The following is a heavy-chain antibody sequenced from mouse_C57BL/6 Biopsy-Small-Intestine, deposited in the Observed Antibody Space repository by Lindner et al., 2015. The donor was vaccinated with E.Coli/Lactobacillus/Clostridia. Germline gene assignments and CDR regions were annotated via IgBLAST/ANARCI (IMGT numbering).Heavy chain of an antibody. CDR2: IRSKSNNYAT. CDR3: VRELGFVGFDY. D-gene: IGHD4-1*01. CDR1: GFSFNTYA. V-gene: IGHV10-1*01. Sequence: QLQESGGGLVQPKGSLKLSCAASGFSFNTYAMNWVRQAPGKGLEWVARIRSKSNNYATYYADSVKDRFTISRDDSESMLYLQMNNLKTEDTAMFYCVRELGFVGFDYWGRGTTLTVSS. J-gene: IGHJ2*01.